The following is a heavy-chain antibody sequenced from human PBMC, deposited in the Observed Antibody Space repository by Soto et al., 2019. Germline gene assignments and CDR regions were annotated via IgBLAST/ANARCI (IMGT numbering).Heavy chain of an antibody. J-gene: IGHJ6*02. CDR2: INAGNGNT. V-gene: IGHV1-3*05. CDR3: ARNLGSSWCYYGMDV. CDR1: GYTFTSYA. Sequence: QVQLVQSGAEEKKPGASVKVSCKASGYTFTSYAMHWVRQAPGQRLEWMGWINAGNGNTKYSQKFQGRVTITRDTSASTAYMELSSLRSEDTAVYYCARNLGSSWCYYGMDVWGQGTTVTVSS. D-gene: IGHD6-13*01.